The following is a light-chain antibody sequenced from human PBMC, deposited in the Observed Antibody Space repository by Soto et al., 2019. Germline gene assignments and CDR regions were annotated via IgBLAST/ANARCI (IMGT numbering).Light chain of an antibody. CDR2: TTS. CDR3: QHYGGSFI. CDR1: QSINSKS. Sequence: EIVLTQSPGTLSLSPGEGATVSCRVSQSINSKSLVWYQRKFGQAPRLLLYTTSSRATGIPDRFSGSGSGTDFTLSISRLEPEDFAVYYCQHYGGSFIFGPGTKVDFK. V-gene: IGKV3-20*01. J-gene: IGKJ3*01.